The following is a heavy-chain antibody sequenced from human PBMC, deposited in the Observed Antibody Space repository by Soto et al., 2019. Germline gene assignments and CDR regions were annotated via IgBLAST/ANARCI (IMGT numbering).Heavy chain of an antibody. CDR2: IYYSGST. J-gene: IGHJ6*01. Sequence: SETLSLTCTVSGGSISSYYWSWIRQPPGKGLEWIGYIYYSGSTNYNPSLKSRVTISVDTSKNQFSLKLSSVTAADTAMYHCARAHYYYGMDVWGQGTTVTVSS. V-gene: IGHV4-59*01. CDR3: ARAHYYYGMDV. CDR1: GGSISSYY.